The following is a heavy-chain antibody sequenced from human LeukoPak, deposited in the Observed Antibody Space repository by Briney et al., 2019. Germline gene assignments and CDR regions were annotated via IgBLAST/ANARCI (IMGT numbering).Heavy chain of an antibody. CDR2: ISTDGNYK. D-gene: IGHD5-24*01. CDR1: GFTFSNYA. Sequence: GGSLRPSCAASGFTFSNYAIYWVRQAPGKGLEWVSVISTDGNYKYYADSVEGRFAVSRDNSMNIVYLQMNSLSADDTAVYYCARQPVPTIKGYFDSWGQGTLVTVSS. V-gene: IGHV3-30*09. CDR3: ARQPVPTIKGYFDS. J-gene: IGHJ4*02.